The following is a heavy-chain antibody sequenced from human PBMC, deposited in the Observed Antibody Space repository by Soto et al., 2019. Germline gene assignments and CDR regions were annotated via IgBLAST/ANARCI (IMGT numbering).Heavy chain of an antibody. Sequence: QVQLVQSGAEVRKPGASVKVSCKASGYTFTEYDINWVRQAPGQGLEWVGRMNPNSGRTDYAQKLHGRVTRTRDTSISTAYMELSSLGFDDTAVYFCSTWGRNRWETGFLWGQGILVTVSS. J-gene: IGHJ4*02. CDR2: MNPNSGRT. CDR1: GYTFTEYD. D-gene: IGHD1-1*01. V-gene: IGHV1-8*01. CDR3: STWGRNRWETGFL.